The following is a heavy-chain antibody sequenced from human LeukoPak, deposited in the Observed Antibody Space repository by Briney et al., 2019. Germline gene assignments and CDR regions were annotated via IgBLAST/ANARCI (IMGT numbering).Heavy chain of an antibody. CDR3: VRDRVSIYRGYDRRIFYYYYMDV. CDR1: GFTFSDYN. V-gene: IGHV3-11*04. CDR2: ISRSGSTK. J-gene: IGHJ6*03. D-gene: IGHD5-12*01. Sequence: GGSLRLSCAASGFTFSDYNMRWIRQAPGKGLEWVSSISRSGSTKYYADSVKGRFTISRDNAENSLYLQMNSPRAEDTAVYFCVRDRVSIYRGYDRRIFYYYYMDVWGKGTTVTVSS.